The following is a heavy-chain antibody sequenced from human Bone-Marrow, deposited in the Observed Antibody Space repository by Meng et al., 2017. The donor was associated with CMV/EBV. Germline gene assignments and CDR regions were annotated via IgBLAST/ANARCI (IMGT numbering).Heavy chain of an antibody. CDR1: GGSISSYY. J-gene: IGHJ3*02. V-gene: IGHV4-4*07. Sequence: ESLKISCTVSGGSISSYYWSWIRQPAGKGLEWIGRIYTSGSTNYNPSLKSRVTMSVDTSKNQFSLKLSSVTAADTAVYYCAGSLRAFDIWGQGTMVTVSS. CDR2: IYTSGST. CDR3: AGSLRAFDI. D-gene: IGHD4/OR15-4a*01.